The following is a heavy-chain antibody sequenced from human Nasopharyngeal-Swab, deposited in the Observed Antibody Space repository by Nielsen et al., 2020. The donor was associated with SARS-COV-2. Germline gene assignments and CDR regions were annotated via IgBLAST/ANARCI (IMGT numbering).Heavy chain of an antibody. Sequence: SETLSLTCTVSGGSISSYYWSWIRQPPGKGLEWIGYIYCSGSTNYNPSLKSRVTISVDTSKDQFSLKLNSVTAADTAMYFCARTTTTTPFDSWGQGTLVAVSS. CDR1: GGSISSYY. CDR2: IYCSGST. V-gene: IGHV4-59*13. J-gene: IGHJ4*02. CDR3: ARTTTTTPFDS. D-gene: IGHD1-1*01.